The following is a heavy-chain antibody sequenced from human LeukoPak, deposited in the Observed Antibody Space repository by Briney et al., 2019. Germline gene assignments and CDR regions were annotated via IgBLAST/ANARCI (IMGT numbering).Heavy chain of an antibody. CDR2: IIPISGTA. V-gene: IGHV1-69*13. CDR3: ARVYPPLQIAVAGSGFDY. D-gene: IGHD6-19*01. Sequence: SVKVSCKASGGTFSSYAISWVRQAPGQGLEWMGGIIPISGTANYAQKFQGRVTITADESTSTAYMELSSLRSEDTAVYYCARVYPPLQIAVAGSGFDYWGQGTLVTVSS. CDR1: GGTFSSYA. J-gene: IGHJ4*02.